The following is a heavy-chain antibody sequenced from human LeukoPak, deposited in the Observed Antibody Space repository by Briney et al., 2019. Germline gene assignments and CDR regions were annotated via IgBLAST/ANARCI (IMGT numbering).Heavy chain of an antibody. CDR2: FTAGGSGT. J-gene: IGHJ4*02. CDR3: ARGGGLQRRYFEY. CDR1: GFSVSNYA. Sequence: GGPLRLSCAASGFSVSNYALSWVRQAPGKGLEWVSSFTAGGSGTYNTDSVEGRFTISRDISKNTLYMQMNSLRAEDTAVYYCARGGGLQRRYFEYWGQGTLLTVSS. V-gene: IGHV3-23*01. D-gene: IGHD2-15*01.